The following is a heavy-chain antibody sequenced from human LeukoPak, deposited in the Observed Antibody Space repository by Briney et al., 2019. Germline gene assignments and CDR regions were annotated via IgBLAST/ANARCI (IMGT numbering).Heavy chain of an antibody. CDR3: ARGGRGRYYYGMDV. V-gene: IGHV1-8*01. CDR2: MNPNSGNT. J-gene: IGHJ6*02. CDR1: GYTFTNYD. Sequence: VASVKVSCKASGYTFTNYDINWVRQATGQGLEWMGWMNPNSGNTSYAQKFQGRVTMTRNTSISTAYMELSSLRSEDTAVYYCARGGRGRYYYGMDVWGQGTTVTVSS.